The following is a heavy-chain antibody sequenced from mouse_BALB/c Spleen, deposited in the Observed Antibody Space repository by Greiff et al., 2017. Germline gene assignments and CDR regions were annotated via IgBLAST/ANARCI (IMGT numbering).Heavy chain of an antibody. V-gene: IGHV1-4*02. D-gene: IGHD1-1*01. CDR3: ARLYYYGSSYGGAMDY. J-gene: IGHJ4*01. CDR2: INPSSGYT. CDR1: GYTFTSYT. Sequence: QVQLKQSAAELARPGASVKMSCKASGYTFTSYTMHWVKQRPGQGLEWIGYINPSSGYTEYNQKFKDKTTLTADKSSSTAYMQLSSLTSEDSAVYYCARLYYYGSSYGGAMDYWGQGTSVTVSS.